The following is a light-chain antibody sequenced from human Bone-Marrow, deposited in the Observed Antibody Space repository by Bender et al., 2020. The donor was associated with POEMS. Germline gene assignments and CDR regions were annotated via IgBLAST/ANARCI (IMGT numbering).Light chain of an antibody. J-gene: IGLJ2*01. CDR3: SSYAGSNIL. CDR1: SSDIGGYNS. Sequence: QSALSQPASVSGSPGQSITISCTGTSSDIGGYNSVSWFQQHPDKAPKLMIYEVNKRAAGVPDRFSGSKSGNSASLTVSGLQAEDEADYYCSSYAGSNILFGGGTKLTVL. CDR2: EVN. V-gene: IGLV2-8*01.